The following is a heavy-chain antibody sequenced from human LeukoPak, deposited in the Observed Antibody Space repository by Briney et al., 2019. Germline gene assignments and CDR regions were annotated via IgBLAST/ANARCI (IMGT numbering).Heavy chain of an antibody. CDR2: INPNSGGT. D-gene: IGHD4-17*01. J-gene: IGHJ5*02. CDR1: GYTFTDDY. CDR3: ALTTVTTHWFDP. Sequence: ASVKVSCKASGYTFTDDYIHWVRQAPGQGLEWMGWINPNSGGTNYAQKFQGRVTMTRDTSISTAYMELSRLRSDDTAVYYCALTTVTTHWFDPWGQGTLVTVSS. V-gene: IGHV1-2*02.